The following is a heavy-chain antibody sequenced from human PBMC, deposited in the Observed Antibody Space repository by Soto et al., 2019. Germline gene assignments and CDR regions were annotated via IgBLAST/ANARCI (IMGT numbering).Heavy chain of an antibody. J-gene: IGHJ6*02. CDR2: ISYDGSNK. Sequence: PGGSLRLSCAASGFTLSSYAMHWVRQAPGKGLEWVAVISYDGSNKYYADSVKGRFTISGDNSKNTLYLQMNSLRAEDTAVYYCARDTVVVPAAIGVGGYYYGMDVWGQGTTVTVSS. CDR3: ARDTVVVPAAIGVGGYYYGMDV. V-gene: IGHV3-30-3*01. CDR1: GFTLSSYA. D-gene: IGHD2-2*01.